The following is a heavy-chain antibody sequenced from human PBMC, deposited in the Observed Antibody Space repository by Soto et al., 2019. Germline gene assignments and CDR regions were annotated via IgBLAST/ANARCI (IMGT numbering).Heavy chain of an antibody. CDR1: GGSISSGDYY. CDR3: ARDLTVTGYWYFDL. CDR2: IYYSGST. J-gene: IGHJ2*01. Sequence: QVQLQESGPGLVKPSQTLSLTCTVSGGSISSGDYYWSWIRQPPGKGLEWIGYIYYSGSTYYNPSLNIRVTISVDTSKNQFSLKLSSVTAADTAVYYCARDLTVTGYWYFDLWGRGTLVTVSS. D-gene: IGHD4-17*01. V-gene: IGHV4-30-4*01.